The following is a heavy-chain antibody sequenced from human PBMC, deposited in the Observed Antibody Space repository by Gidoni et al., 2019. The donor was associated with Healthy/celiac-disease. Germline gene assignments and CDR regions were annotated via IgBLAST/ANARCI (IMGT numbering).Heavy chain of an antibody. CDR2: ISYDGSNN. D-gene: IGHD3-9*01. CDR1: GFTFSSYA. V-gene: IGHV3-30-3*01. J-gene: IGHJ4*02. CDR3: ARDKSSSLTH. Sequence: QVQLVESGGGVVQPGRSLRLSCAASGFTFSSYAMHWVRQAPGKGLGWVAVISYDGSNNYYADSVKGRFTISRDNSKNTLYLQMNSLRAEDTAVYYCARDKSSSLTHWGQGTLVTVSS.